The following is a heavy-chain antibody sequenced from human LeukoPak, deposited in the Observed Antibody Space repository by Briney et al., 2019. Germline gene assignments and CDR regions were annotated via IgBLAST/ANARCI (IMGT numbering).Heavy chain of an antibody. J-gene: IGHJ4*02. CDR3: MVRGVNYYLDY. D-gene: IGHD3-10*01. CDR1: GYTFTSYG. CDR2: ISAYNGNT. V-gene: IGHV1-18*01. Sequence: ASVKVSCKASGYTFTSYGISWVRQAPRQGLEWMGWISAYNGNTNYAQKLQGRVTMTTDTSTSTAYMELRSLRSDDTAVYYCMVRGVNYYLDYWGQGTLVTVSS.